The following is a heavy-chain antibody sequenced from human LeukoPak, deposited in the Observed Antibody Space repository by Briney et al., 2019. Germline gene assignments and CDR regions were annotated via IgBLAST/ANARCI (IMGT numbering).Heavy chain of an antibody. V-gene: IGHV3-23*01. CDR2: ISGSGGST. J-gene: IGHJ4*02. Sequence: GGSLRLSCAASGFTFSSYAMSWVRQAPGKGLEWVSAISGSGGSTYYADSVKGRFTISRDNSKNTLYLQMNSLRAEDTAVYYCAKLGRDSSGPRGLFDYWGQGTLVTVSS. D-gene: IGHD3-22*01. CDR1: GFTFSSYA. CDR3: AKLGRDSSGPRGLFDY.